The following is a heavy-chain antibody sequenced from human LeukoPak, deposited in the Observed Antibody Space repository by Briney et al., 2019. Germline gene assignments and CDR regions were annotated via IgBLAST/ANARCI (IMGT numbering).Heavy chain of an antibody. D-gene: IGHD6-19*01. CDR1: GFTFSNFA. Sequence: GASLRLSCAASGFTFSNFAMNWVRQAPGKGLEWVSTIRGSGGSTYYADSVKGRFTISRDNSKNTLYLQMNSLRAEDTAVYYCAKMVHTEQWLVPFDYWGQGTLVTVSS. CDR2: IRGSGGST. V-gene: IGHV3-23*01. CDR3: AKMVHTEQWLVPFDY. J-gene: IGHJ4*02.